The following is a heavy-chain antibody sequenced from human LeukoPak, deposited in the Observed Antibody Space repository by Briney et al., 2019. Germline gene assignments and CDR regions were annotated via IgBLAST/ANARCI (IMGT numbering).Heavy chain of an antibody. V-gene: IGHV3-66*01. CDR3: ARERGAILGATVIDS. CDR1: GFTFSNYW. D-gene: IGHD1-26*01. Sequence: PGGSLRLSCAASGFTFSNYWMSWVRQAPGKGLEWVSVIYSGGSTYYADSVKGRFTISRDNANNLLYLQMNSLRAEDTAVYYCARERGAILGATVIDSWGQGTLVTVSS. J-gene: IGHJ4*02. CDR2: IYSGGST.